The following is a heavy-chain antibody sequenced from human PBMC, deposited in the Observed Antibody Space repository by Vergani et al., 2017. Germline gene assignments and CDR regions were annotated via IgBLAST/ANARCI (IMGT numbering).Heavy chain of an antibody. Sequence: QVQLVESGGGVVQPGRSLRLSCAASGFTFSNYGMHWVRQAPGKGLEWVAVIWYDGSNKYYGDSVKGRFTISRDNSKNTLYLQMNSLRAEDTAVYYCARAPQYSSSCDYWGQGTLVTVSS. CDR2: IWYDGSNK. V-gene: IGHV3-33*01. CDR1: GFTFSNYG. J-gene: IGHJ4*02. D-gene: IGHD6-13*01. CDR3: ARAPQYSSSCDY.